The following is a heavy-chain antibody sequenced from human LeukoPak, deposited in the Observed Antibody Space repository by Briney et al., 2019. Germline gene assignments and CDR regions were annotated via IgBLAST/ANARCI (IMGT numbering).Heavy chain of an antibody. D-gene: IGHD3-22*01. J-gene: IGHJ4*02. V-gene: IGHV3-74*03. CDR3: ARIYYSDGDGYRYFDY. CDR2: IDSDGSII. Sequence: GGSLRLSCAGSGFILSNYWMHGVRQAPGKGLVWVLRIDSDGSIIEYADSVKGRFTISRDTSKNTLNLQMNRLIAEDTAVYYCARIYYSDGDGYRYFDYWGQGTLVTVSS. CDR1: GFILSNYW.